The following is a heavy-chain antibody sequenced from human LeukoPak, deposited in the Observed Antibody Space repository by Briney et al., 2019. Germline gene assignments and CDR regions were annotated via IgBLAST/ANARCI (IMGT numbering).Heavy chain of an antibody. Sequence: ASVKVSCKASGYTFTGYYMHWVRQAPGQGLEWMGWINPNSGGTNYQARVTMTRDTSISTAYMELSRLRSDDTAVYYCARGRGRVAGTVKINDAFDIWGQGTMVTVSS. CDR2: INPNSGGT. V-gene: IGHV1-2*02. D-gene: IGHD6-19*01. CDR3: ARGRGRVAGTVKINDAFDI. J-gene: IGHJ3*02. CDR1: GYTFTGYY.